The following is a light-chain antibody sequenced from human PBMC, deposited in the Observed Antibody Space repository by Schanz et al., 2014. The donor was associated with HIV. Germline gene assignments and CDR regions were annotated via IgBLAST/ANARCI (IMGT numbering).Light chain of an antibody. J-gene: IGLJ2*01. Sequence: QSALTQPPSASGSRGQSVTISCTGTSRDIGSYNFVSWYQQHPGKAPKLIIFDVSERPSAVPDRFSGSKSGNTASLTVSGLQPEDEADYYCSSYGGNNNLVFGGGTKLTV. V-gene: IGLV2-8*01. CDR2: DVS. CDR3: SSYGGNNNLV. CDR1: SRDIGSYNF.